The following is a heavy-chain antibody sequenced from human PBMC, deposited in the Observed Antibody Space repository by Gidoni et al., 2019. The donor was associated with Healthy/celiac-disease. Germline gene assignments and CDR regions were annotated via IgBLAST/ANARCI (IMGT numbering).Heavy chain of an antibody. CDR3: ARGGEYYYGMDV. J-gene: IGHJ6*02. CDR2: IIPILGIA. CDR1: GGTFSSYT. D-gene: IGHD3-10*01. V-gene: IGHV1-69*02. Sequence: QVQLVQSGAEVKKPGSSVTVSCKASGGTFSSYTISWVRQAPGQGLEWMGRIIPILGIANYAQKFQGRVTITADKSTSTAYMELSSLRSEDTAVYYCARGGEYYYGMDVWGQGTTVTVSS.